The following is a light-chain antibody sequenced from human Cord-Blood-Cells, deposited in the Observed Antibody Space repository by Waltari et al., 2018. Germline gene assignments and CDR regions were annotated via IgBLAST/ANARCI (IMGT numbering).Light chain of an antibody. V-gene: IGLV3-19*01. Sequence: SSELTQDPAVAVALGRTVRITCQGDSARSYSASLHQQKPGQAPVLVIYGKNNRPSGTPARFSGPSSANTPSLTITGGQAEDEADYYCNSRDSSGNHLVFGGGTKLTVL. CDR3: NSRDSSGNHLV. CDR2: GKN. J-gene: IGLJ3*02. CDR1: SARSYS.